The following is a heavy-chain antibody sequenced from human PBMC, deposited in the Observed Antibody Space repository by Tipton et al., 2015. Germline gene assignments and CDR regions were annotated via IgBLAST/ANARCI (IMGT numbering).Heavy chain of an antibody. J-gene: IGHJ4*02. CDR1: GFTFSSYA. D-gene: IGHD5-18*01. CDR2: ISVSGVST. V-gene: IGHV3-23*01. Sequence: SLRLSCAASGFTFSSYAMSWVRQAPGKGLEWVSGISVSGVSTYYADSVKGRFTISRDDSKNTLYLQMNSLRAEDTAVYYCAKVAQLWLADYWGQGTLVTVSS. CDR3: AKVAQLWLADY.